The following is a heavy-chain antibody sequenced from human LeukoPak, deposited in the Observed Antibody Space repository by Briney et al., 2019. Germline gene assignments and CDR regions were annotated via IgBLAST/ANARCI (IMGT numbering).Heavy chain of an antibody. Sequence: SETLSLTCSVSGGSISGYYWSWIRQPPGQGLEWIGYIYYSGSTNYNPSLKSRVIISRDTSKNQFSLNLSSVTAADTAVYYCAREGYYDILTGYYHNWFDPWGQGTLVTVSS. CDR1: GGSISGYY. J-gene: IGHJ5*02. V-gene: IGHV4-59*12. CDR3: AREGYYDILTGYYHNWFDP. D-gene: IGHD3-9*01. CDR2: IYYSGST.